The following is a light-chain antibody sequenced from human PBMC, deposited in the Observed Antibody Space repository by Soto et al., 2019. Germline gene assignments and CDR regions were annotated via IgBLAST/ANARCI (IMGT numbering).Light chain of an antibody. CDR1: QSVGNSF. J-gene: IGKJ5*01. CDR3: QQYGTSEII. CDR2: DTS. V-gene: IGKV3-20*01. Sequence: EVGLTQSPGTLSLSPGGRATLSCRASQSVGNSFVAWYQQKPGQPPRLLIYDTSKRATGIPDRFSGSVSGTDFTLSISRVEPEDFAVFYCQQYGTSEIIFGQGTRLEIK.